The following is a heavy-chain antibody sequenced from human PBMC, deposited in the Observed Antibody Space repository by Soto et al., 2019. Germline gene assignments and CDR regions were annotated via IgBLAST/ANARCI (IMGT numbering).Heavy chain of an antibody. J-gene: IGHJ5*02. Sequence: QVQLVQSGAQVQKPGASVTVSCKASGYTFTSYDINWVRQATGQGLEWTGWMNANSGNTGYAQKVQGSVTMTGTTSLSTAYMDLRSLRSEDTAVYYCARATTRCSDPWGQGTLPTVSS. CDR3: ARATTRCSDP. D-gene: IGHD1-1*01. V-gene: IGHV1-8*01. CDR2: MNANSGNT. CDR1: GYTFTSYD.